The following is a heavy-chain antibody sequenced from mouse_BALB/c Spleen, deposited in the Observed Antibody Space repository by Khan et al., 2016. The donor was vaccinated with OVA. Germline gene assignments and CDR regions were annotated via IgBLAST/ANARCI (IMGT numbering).Heavy chain of an antibody. Sequence: QVQLKESGPGLVAPSQSLSITCTVSGFSLNGYGVNWVRQPLGKGLVWLGMIWGDGSTDYNSALKSRLSITKDNSKSQVFLKMNSLQTDDTAWYYCARAYYANYREAMDYWGQGNSVTVSA. CDR3: ARAYYANYREAMDY. CDR2: IWGDGST. V-gene: IGHV2-6-7*01. J-gene: IGHJ4*01. D-gene: IGHD2-10*01. CDR1: GFSLNGYG.